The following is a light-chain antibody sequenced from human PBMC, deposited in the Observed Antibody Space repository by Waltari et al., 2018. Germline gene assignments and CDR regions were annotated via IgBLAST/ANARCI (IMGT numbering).Light chain of an antibody. Sequence: ELLLPHSPFTLSASPGEIATLSCKASQSVRSYLAWYQQKPGQAPRLLIYDASNRASGIPARFSGSGSGTDFTLTISSVEPEDFAVYYCQQRHDWPHNFGGGTKLEIK. CDR1: QSVRSY. CDR2: DAS. J-gene: IGKJ4*01. V-gene: IGKV3-11*01. CDR3: QQRHDWPHN.